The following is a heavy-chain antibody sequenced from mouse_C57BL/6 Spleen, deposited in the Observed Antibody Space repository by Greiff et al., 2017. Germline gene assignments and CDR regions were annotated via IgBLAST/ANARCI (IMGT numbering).Heavy chain of an antibody. D-gene: IGHD2-4*01. Sequence: QVQLKQSGPELVKPGASVKISCKASGYSFTSYYIHWVKQRPGQGLEWIGWIYPGSGNTKYNEKFKGKATLTADTSSSTAYMQLSSLTSEDSAVYYCAEDYDGGFAYWGQGTLVTVSA. V-gene: IGHV1-66*01. CDR3: AEDYDGGFAY. CDR1: GYSFTSYY. CDR2: IYPGSGNT. J-gene: IGHJ3*01.